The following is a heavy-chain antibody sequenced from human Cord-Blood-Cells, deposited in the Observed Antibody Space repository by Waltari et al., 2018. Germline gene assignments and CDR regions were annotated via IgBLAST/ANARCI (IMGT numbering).Heavy chain of an antibody. CDR3: ARDGRSGYDY. V-gene: IGHV3-33*01. D-gene: IGHD3-22*01. J-gene: IGHJ4*02. CDR1: GFTFSSNG. Sequence: QVQLVESGGGVVQPGRSLRLSCAASGFTFSSNGQPGVRQAPGKGLEWVAVIWYDGSNKYYADSVKGRFTISRDNSKNTLYLQMNSLRAEDTAVYYCARDGRSGYDYWGQGTLVTVSS. CDR2: IWYDGSNK.